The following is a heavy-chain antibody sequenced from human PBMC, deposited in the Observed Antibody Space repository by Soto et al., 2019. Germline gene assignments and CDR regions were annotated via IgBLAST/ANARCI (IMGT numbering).Heavy chain of an antibody. CDR3: ARGEAYSNYPAR. D-gene: IGHD4-4*01. J-gene: IGHJ4*02. CDR2: IYSSGTA. CDR1: GGSISNNY. Sequence: PSETLSLTCTVSGGSISNNYWSWIRQPPGKGLEWIAYIYSSGTAKYNPSLKSRVTISVDTSKNHFSLKLSSVTAADTAVYYCARGEAYSNYPARWGQGTLVTVSS. V-gene: IGHV4-59*12.